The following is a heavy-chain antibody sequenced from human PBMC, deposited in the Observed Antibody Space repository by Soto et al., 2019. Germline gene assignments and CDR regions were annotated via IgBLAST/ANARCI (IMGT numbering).Heavy chain of an antibody. V-gene: IGHV1-69*13. CDR2: IIPIFGTA. Sequence: EASVKVSCKASGGTFSSYAISWVRQAPGQGLEWMGGIIPIFGTANYAQKFQGRVTITADESTSTAYMELSSLRSEDTAVYYCARDRYREPDIVVVVAAVQHDAFDIWGQGTMVTVSS. D-gene: IGHD2-15*01. CDR1: GGTFSSYA. J-gene: IGHJ3*02. CDR3: ARDRYREPDIVVVVAAVQHDAFDI.